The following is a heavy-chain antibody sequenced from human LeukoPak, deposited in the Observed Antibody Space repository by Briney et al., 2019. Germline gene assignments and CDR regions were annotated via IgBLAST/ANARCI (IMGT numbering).Heavy chain of an antibody. CDR3: ARGDYYGSGSSGGDY. D-gene: IGHD3-10*01. CDR1: GFTFDDYG. CDR2: INWNGGST. V-gene: IGHV3-20*04. J-gene: IGHJ4*02. Sequence: PGGSLRLSCAASGFTFDDYGMNWVRQAPGKGLEWVSGINWNGGSTGYADSVKGRLTISRDNAKNSLYLQMNSLRAEDTALCYCARGDYYGSGSSGGDYWGQGTLVTVSS.